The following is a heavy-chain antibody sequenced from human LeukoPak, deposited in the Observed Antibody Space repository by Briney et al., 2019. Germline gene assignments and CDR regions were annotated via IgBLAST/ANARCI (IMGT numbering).Heavy chain of an antibody. V-gene: IGHV4-39*07. CDR3: ARGLSGSYT. Sequence: SETLSLTCTVSGGSISSSSYYWGWIRQPPGKGLEWIGEINHSGSTNYNPSLKSRVTISVDTSKNQFSLKLSSVTAADTAVYYCARGLSGSYTWGQGTLVTVSS. CDR1: GGSISSSSYY. D-gene: IGHD3-10*01. CDR2: INHSGST. J-gene: IGHJ5*02.